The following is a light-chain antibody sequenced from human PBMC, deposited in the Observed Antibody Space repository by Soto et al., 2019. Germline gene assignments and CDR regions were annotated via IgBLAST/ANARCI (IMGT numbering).Light chain of an antibody. V-gene: IGKV3-20*01. CDR2: DAS. J-gene: IGKJ4*01. CDR3: QQYGSSPLT. Sequence: EIVFTQSPATLSLSPGERATLSCRASQSVSSNLAWYQQKPGQAPRLLIYDASSRATGIPDRFSGSGSGTDFTLTISRLEPEDFAVYYCQQYGSSPLTFGGGTKVDIK. CDR1: QSVSSN.